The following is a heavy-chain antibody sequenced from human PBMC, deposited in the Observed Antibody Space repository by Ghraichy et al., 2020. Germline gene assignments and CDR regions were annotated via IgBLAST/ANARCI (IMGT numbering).Heavy chain of an antibody. V-gene: IGHV3-30-3*01. Sequence: GGSLKLSCAASGITFSSHAMNWVRQAPGKGLEWVAFVSFDGSNQYYADSVKGRFTSSRDNSKNTLYLQMNSLRAEDTAVYYCARDSDYVFDYWGLGTLVTVSS. J-gene: IGHJ4*02. CDR2: VSFDGSNQ. CDR1: GITFSSHA. CDR3: ARDSDYVFDY. D-gene: IGHD3-16*01.